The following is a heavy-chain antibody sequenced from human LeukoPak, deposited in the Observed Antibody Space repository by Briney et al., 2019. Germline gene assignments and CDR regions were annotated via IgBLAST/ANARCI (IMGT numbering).Heavy chain of an antibody. CDR2: IYYSGST. CDR1: GGSISSYY. J-gene: IGHJ4*02. Sequence: SETLSLTCTVSGGSISSYYWSWIRQSPRKGLEWIGYIYYSGSTNYSPSLNSRVTISVDSSKNQFSLKLSSVTDADTAVYYCAREGRDGYKFDYWGQGTLVTVSS. V-gene: IGHV4-59*01. CDR3: AREGRDGYKFDY. D-gene: IGHD5-24*01.